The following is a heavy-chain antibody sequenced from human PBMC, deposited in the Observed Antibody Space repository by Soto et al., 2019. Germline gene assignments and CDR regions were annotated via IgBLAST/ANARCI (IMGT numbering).Heavy chain of an antibody. J-gene: IGHJ4*02. CDR2: ISYDGSIN. Sequence: GGPLRLSCAASGFTFSSYGMHWVRQAPGKGLEWVSVISYDGSINYYADSVKGRFTISRDNSKNTLYLQMNSLRAEDTAVYYCAKDRLQLWLRGGIDYWGQGTLVTVSS. D-gene: IGHD5-18*01. CDR1: GFTFSSYG. CDR3: AKDRLQLWLRGGIDY. V-gene: IGHV3-30*18.